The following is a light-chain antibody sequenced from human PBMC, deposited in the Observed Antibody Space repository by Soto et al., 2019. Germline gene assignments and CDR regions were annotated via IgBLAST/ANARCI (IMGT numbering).Light chain of an antibody. CDR2: SKS. J-gene: IGLJ2*01. CDR1: TGAVTSGYY. CDR3: LLYDGGAVV. V-gene: IGLV7-43*01. Sequence: QAVVTQEPSLTVSPGGTVTLTCASSTGAVTSGYYPNWFQQKPGQAPRSLIYSKSNKHSWTPDRFSGSLLGGKAALTLSGVQDEEEAEYYCLLYDGGAVVFGGGTKVTVL.